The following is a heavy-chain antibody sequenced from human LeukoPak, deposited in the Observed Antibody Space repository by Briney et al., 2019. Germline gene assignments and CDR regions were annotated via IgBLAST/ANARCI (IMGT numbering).Heavy chain of an antibody. J-gene: IGHJ4*02. CDR2: MNPNSGNT. CDR3: ARGLSRAPKYYFDY. D-gene: IGHD3-16*01. V-gene: IGHV1-8*01. Sequence: ASVKVSCKASGYTFTSYDINWVRQATGQGLEWMGWMNPNSGNTGYAQKFQGRVTMTRNTSISTAYMELSSLRSEDTAVYYCARGLSRAPKYYFDYWGQGTLVTVSS. CDR1: GYTFTSYD.